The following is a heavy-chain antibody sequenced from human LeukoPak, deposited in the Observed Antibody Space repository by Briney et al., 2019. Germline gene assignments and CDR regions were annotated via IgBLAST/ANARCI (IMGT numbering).Heavy chain of an antibody. CDR1: GFTFSSYG. Sequence: GGSLRLSCAASGFTFSSYGMHWVRQAPGKGLEWVAVISYDGSNKYYADSVKGRLTISRDNSKNTLYLQMNSLRAEDTAVYYCAKGIHYGSGNYYGMDVWGQGTTVTVSS. CDR2: ISYDGSNK. J-gene: IGHJ6*02. D-gene: IGHD3-10*01. CDR3: AKGIHYGSGNYYGMDV. V-gene: IGHV3-30*18.